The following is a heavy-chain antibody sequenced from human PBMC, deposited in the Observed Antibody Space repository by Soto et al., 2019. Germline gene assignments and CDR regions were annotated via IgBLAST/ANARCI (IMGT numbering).Heavy chain of an antibody. CDR1: VGSISSGGYY. J-gene: IGHJ4*02. CDR3: ARDRSSSSSVLDY. V-gene: IGHV4-31*03. CDR2: IYYSGST. D-gene: IGHD6-6*01. Sequence: QVQLQESGPGLVKPSQTLSLTCTVSVGSISSGGYYWSWIRQHPGKGLEWIGYIYYSGSTYYNPSLKSRVTISVDTSKNQFSLKLSSVTAADTAVYYCARDRSSSSSVLDYWGQGTLVTVSS.